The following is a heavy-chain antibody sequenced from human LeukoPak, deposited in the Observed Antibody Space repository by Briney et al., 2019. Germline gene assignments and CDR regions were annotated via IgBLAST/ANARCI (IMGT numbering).Heavy chain of an antibody. Sequence: SETLSLTCAVYGGSFSGFYWSWIRQPPGRGLEWIGEVSQSGSTNYNPSLKSRITMSVDTSKNQFSLQLRSMTAADTAVYYCARRPLGIVGALNNWFDPWGQGTLVTVSS. CDR3: ARRPLGIVGALNNWFDP. CDR1: GGSFSGFY. CDR2: VSQSGST. J-gene: IGHJ5*02. D-gene: IGHD1-26*01. V-gene: IGHV4-34*01.